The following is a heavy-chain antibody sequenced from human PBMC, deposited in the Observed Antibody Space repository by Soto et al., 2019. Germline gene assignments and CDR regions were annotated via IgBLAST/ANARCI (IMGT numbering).Heavy chain of an antibody. CDR2: IYTSGST. Sequence: SETLSLTCTVSGGSISSYYWSCIRQPAGKGLEWIGRIYTSGSTNYNSSLKSRLTMSVDTSKNQFSLKLSSVTAADTSVYYCARDRGMAVPRTTWFHHWGPGTLLEVSS. CDR3: ARDRGMAVPRTTWFHH. D-gene: IGHD1-1*01. CDR1: GGSISSYY. J-gene: IGHJ5*02. V-gene: IGHV4-4*07.